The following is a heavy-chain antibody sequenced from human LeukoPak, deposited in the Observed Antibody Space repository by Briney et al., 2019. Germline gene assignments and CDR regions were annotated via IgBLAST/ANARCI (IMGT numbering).Heavy chain of an antibody. D-gene: IGHD6-13*01. J-gene: IGHJ4*02. V-gene: IGHV4-4*02. Sequence: PSETLSLTCAVSGVPISNDNWWSWVRQPPGKGLEWIGEIYHSGSTNYNPSLKSRVTISVDTSKNQFSLKLSSVTAADTAVYYCAMTGPGIAAAGGSWGQGTLVTVSS. CDR2: IYHSGST. CDR1: GVPISNDNW. CDR3: AMTGPGIAAAGGS.